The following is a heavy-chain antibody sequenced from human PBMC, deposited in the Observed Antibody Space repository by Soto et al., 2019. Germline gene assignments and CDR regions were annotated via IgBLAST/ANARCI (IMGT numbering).Heavy chain of an antibody. D-gene: IGHD2-21*02. CDR2: ISYDGSNK. J-gene: IGHJ6*02. CDR1: GFTFSSYG. V-gene: IGHV3-30*18. Sequence: PGGSLRLSCAASGFTFSSYGMHWVRQAPGKGLEWVAVISYDGSNKYYADSVKGRFTISRDNSKNTLYLQMNSLRAEDTAVYYCAKDLRYCGGDCSSYYYYYGMDVWGQGTTVTVSS. CDR3: AKDLRYCGGDCSSYYYYYGMDV.